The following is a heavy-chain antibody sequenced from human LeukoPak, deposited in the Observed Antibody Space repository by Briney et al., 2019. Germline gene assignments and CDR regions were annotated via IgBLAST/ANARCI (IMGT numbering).Heavy chain of an antibody. CDR1: GFTFSSYA. V-gene: IGHV3-23*01. D-gene: IGHD1-26*01. CDR3: AKIPPVQWELLCFDY. Sequence: GGSLRLXCAASGFTFSSYAMSWVRQAPGKVLEWVSAISGSGGSTCYADSVKGRFTISRDNSKNTLYLQMNSLRAEDTAVYYCAKIPPVQWELLCFDYWGQGTLVTVSS. J-gene: IGHJ4*02. CDR2: ISGSGGST.